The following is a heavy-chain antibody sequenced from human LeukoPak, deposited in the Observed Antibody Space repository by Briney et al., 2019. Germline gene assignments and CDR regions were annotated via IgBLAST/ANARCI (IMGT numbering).Heavy chain of an antibody. Sequence: GGSLRLSCAASGFTVSSNYMSWVRRAPGKGLEWVSAISGSGGSTYYADSVKGRFTISRDNSKNTLYLQMNSLRAEDTAVYYCAKARITMVRGVITYYFDYWGQGTLVTVSS. V-gene: IGHV3-23*01. CDR2: ISGSGGST. J-gene: IGHJ4*02. CDR3: AKARITMVRGVITYYFDY. CDR1: GFTVSSNY. D-gene: IGHD3-10*01.